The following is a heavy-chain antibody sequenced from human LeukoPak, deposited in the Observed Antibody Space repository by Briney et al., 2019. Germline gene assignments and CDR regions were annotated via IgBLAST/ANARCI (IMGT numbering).Heavy chain of an antibody. CDR2: IYHSGST. CDR1: GGSISSGGYS. CDR3: ARTDSIGLFQY. Sequence: SETLSLTCAASGGSISSGGYSWSWIRQPPGKGLEWIGYIYHSGSTYYNPSLKSRVTISVDRSKNQFSLKLSSVTAADTAVYSCARTDSIGLFQYWGQGILVTVSS. J-gene: IGHJ4*02. D-gene: IGHD3-22*01. V-gene: IGHV4-30-2*01.